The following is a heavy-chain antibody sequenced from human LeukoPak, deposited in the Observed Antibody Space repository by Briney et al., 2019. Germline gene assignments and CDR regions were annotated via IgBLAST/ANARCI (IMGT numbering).Heavy chain of an antibody. CDR2: INHSGST. V-gene: IGHV4-34*01. CDR1: GGSFSGYY. Sequence: SETLSLTCAVYGGSFSGYYWSWIRQPPGKGLEWIREINHSGSTNYNPSLKSRVTISVDTSKNQFSLKLSSVTAADTAVYYCARTARAGTGYWGQGTLVTVSS. J-gene: IGHJ4*02. D-gene: IGHD6-19*01. CDR3: ARTARAGTGY.